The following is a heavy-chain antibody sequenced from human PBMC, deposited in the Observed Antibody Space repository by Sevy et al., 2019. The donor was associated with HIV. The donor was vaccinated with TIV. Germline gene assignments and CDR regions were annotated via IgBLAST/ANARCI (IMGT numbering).Heavy chain of an antibody. CDR3: ARGPVVVVAAHPAFDI. D-gene: IGHD2-15*01. J-gene: IGHJ3*02. V-gene: IGHV3-7*01. CDR2: IKQDGSEK. Sequence: GGSLRLSCAASGFTFSSYWMSWVRQAPGKGLEWVANIKQDGSEKYYVDSVKGRFTISRDNAKNSLYLQMNSVRAEDTAVYYCARGPVVVVAAHPAFDIWGQGTMVTVSS. CDR1: GFTFSSYW.